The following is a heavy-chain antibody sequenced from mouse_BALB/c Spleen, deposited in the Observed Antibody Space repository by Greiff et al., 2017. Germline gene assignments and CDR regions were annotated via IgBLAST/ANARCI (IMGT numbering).Heavy chain of an antibody. CDR3: ASNYGSSWDYFDY. Sequence: VQLQESGPGLVAPSQSLSITCTVSGFSLTSYGVHWVRQPPGKGLEWLGVIWAGGSTNYNSALMSRLSISKDNSKSQVFLKMNSLQTDDTAMYYCASNYGSSWDYFDYWGQGTTLTVSS. D-gene: IGHD1-1*01. CDR1: GFSLTSYG. V-gene: IGHV2-9*02. CDR2: IWAGGST. J-gene: IGHJ2*01.